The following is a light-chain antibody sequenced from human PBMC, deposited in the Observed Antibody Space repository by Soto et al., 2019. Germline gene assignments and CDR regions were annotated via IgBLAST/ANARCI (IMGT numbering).Light chain of an antibody. CDR2: DAS. CDR1: QSVGSD. V-gene: IGKV3-15*01. Sequence: EIVMTQSPATLSVSPGERATLSCRASQSVGSDLAWYQQKPGQAPGLVIYDASTRATGIPVRFSGSGSGTEFTLSISSVQSEDFAVFYCQQYNRWPRTFGQGTKVDIK. CDR3: QQYNRWPRT. J-gene: IGKJ1*01.